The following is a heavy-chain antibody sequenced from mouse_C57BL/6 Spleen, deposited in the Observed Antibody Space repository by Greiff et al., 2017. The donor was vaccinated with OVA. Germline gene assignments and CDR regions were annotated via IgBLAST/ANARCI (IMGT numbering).Heavy chain of an antibody. CDR3: ARSLGREDY. CDR1: GYAFSSSW. J-gene: IGHJ2*01. V-gene: IGHV1-82*01. Sequence: QVQLQQSGPELVKPGASVKISCKASGYAFSSSWMNWVKQRPGKGLEWIGRIYPGDGDTNYNGKFKGKATLTADKSSSTAYMQLSSLTSEDSAVYFCARSLGREDYWGQGTTLTVSS. D-gene: IGHD4-1*01. CDR2: IYPGDGDT.